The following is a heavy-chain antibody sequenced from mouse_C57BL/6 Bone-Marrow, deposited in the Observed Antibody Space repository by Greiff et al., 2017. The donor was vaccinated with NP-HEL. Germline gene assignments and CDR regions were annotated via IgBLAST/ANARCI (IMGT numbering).Heavy chain of an antibody. Sequence: QVQLQQPGAELVKPGASVKLSCKASGYTFTSYWMHWVKQRPGQGLEWIGMIHPNSGSTNYNEKFKSKATLTVYKSSSTAYMQLSSLTSEDSAVYYCARWLLPSYAMDYWGQGTSVTVSS. D-gene: IGHD2-3*01. V-gene: IGHV1-64*01. CDR2: IHPNSGST. CDR3: ARWLLPSYAMDY. J-gene: IGHJ4*01. CDR1: GYTFTSYW.